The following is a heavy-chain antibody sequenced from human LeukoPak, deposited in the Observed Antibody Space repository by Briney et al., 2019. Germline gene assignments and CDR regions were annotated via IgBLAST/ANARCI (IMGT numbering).Heavy chain of an antibody. V-gene: IGHV3-21*01. CDR2: ISSSSSYI. Sequence: GGSLRLSCAASGFTFSSYSMNWVRQAPGKGLEWVSFISSSSSYIYYADSVKGRFTISRDNAKNSPYLQMNSLRAEDTAVYYCARDASDYDFWSGYYTSYYYYGMDVWGQGTTVTVSS. CDR1: GFTFSSYS. CDR3: ARDASDYDFWSGYYTSYYYYGMDV. J-gene: IGHJ6*02. D-gene: IGHD3-3*01.